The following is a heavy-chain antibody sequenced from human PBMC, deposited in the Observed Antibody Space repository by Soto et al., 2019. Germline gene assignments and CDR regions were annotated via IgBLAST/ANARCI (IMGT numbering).Heavy chain of an antibody. V-gene: IGHV3-74*01. J-gene: IGHJ6*02. CDR2: INSDGSST. CDR1: GFTFSNYW. Sequence: EVQLVESGGGLVQPGGSLRLSCAASGFTFSNYWMHWVRQAPGKGLVWVSRINSDGSSTSYADSVKGRFTISRDNAKNTLYLQMNSLRAEDTAVYYCASGGLGRAYGMDVWGQGTTVTVSS. D-gene: IGHD7-27*01. CDR3: ASGGLGRAYGMDV.